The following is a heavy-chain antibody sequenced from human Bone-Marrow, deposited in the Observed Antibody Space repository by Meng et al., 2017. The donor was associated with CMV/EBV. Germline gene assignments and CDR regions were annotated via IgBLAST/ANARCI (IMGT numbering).Heavy chain of an antibody. D-gene: IGHD3-9*01. CDR1: GYTFSNHD. Sequence: ASVKVSCKASGYTFSNHDINWVRQAPGQGLEWMGGINPNRGRANYAQKFQGRVTITRDTSISTAYMELSRLRSDDTAVYYCARDLARYIGCAFRNWGQGQRVTGSS. J-gene: IGHJ4*02. CDR2: INPNRGRA. CDR3: ARDLARYIGCAFRN. V-gene: IGHV1-2*02.